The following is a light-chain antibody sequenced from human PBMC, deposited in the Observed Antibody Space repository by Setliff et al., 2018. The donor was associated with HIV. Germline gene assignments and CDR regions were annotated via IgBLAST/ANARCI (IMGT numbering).Light chain of an antibody. J-gene: IGLJ1*01. Sequence: QSALTQPASMSGSPGQSSTISCTGTRSDVGGYDYVSWYQHHPGKAPKLIIYNVNKRPSGVSNRLSGSKSGNTASLTISGLQAEDEADYYCTSYTTSSSPYVFGTGTKVTVL. V-gene: IGLV2-14*03. CDR2: NVN. CDR1: RSDVGGYDY. CDR3: TSYTTSSSPYV.